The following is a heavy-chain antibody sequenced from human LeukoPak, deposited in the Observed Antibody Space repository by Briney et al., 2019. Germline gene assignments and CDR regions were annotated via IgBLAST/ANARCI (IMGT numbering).Heavy chain of an antibody. CDR3: ARLAARRGYYYSGMDV. Sequence: PSETLSLTCTVSGGCLSGSYWSWIRQPPGKQLEWIGYIYSSGSSGITTYNPSLKSRVIISQDTSKNEFSLKLTSVTAADAAIYYCARLAARRGYYYSGMDVWGQGTTVTVSS. V-gene: IGHV4-59*01. J-gene: IGHJ6*02. CDR1: GGCLSGSY. D-gene: IGHD3-10*01. CDR2: IYSSGSSGIT.